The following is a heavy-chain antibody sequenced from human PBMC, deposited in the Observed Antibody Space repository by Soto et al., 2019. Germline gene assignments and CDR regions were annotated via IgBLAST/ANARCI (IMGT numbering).Heavy chain of an antibody. Sequence: QITLKESGPTLVKPTQTLTLTCTFSGFSLSTSGVGVGWIRQPPGNALEWLALIYWDDDKRYSPSLRSRLTIPTDTSKNQVVLTITPMDPVHTPTYSCAHTSLQSHCVLYCAQGPLITVPS. V-gene: IGHV2-5*02. CDR2: IYWDDDK. CDR3: AHTSLQSHCVLY. J-gene: IGHJ4*02. CDR1: GFSLSTSGVG. D-gene: IGHD2-21*02.